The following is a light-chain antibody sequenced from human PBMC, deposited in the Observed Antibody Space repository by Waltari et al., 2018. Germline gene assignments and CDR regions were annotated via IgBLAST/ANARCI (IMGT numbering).Light chain of an antibody. J-gene: IGKJ1*01. V-gene: IGKV3-20*01. CDR1: QSVSRA. Sequence: EIVLAQSPGTLSLSPGERATLSCRASQSVSRALAWYQQKPGQAPRLLLYGPSIRATGIPDRFSGSGSGTDFSLTITRLEPEDFAVYFCQHYVRLPATFGQGTKVEIK. CDR3: QHYVRLPAT. CDR2: GPS.